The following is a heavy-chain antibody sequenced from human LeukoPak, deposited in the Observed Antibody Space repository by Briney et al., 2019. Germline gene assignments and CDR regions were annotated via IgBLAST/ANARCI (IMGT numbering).Heavy chain of an antibody. CDR1: GGTFSSYA. Sequence: GSSVNVSCKASGGTFSSYAISWVRQAPGQGLEWMGGIIPIFGTANYAQKFQGRVTITADESTSTAYMELSSLRSEDTAVYYCARESNYYDSSGYYYGYWGQGPLFTVSS. V-gene: IGHV1-69*01. D-gene: IGHD3-22*01. J-gene: IGHJ4*02. CDR3: ARESNYYDSSGYYYGY. CDR2: IIPIFGTA.